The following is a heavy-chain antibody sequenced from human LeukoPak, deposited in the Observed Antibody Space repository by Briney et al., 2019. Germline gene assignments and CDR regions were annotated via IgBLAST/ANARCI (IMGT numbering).Heavy chain of an antibody. CDR2: IKDGGTTT. CDR3: TTIRPGY. V-gene: IGHV3-74*01. J-gene: IGHJ4*02. D-gene: IGHD1-26*01. Sequence: GGSLRLSCAASGFTFSTYWIHWVRQVPGKGLVWVARIKDGGTTTDYADSVKGRFTISRDDAKSTLYLRMNSLRAEDTAVYYCTTIRPGYWGQGTLVTVSP. CDR1: GFTFSTYW.